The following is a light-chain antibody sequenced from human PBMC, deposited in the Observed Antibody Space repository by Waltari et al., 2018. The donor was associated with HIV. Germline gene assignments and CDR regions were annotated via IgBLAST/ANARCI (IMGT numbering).Light chain of an antibody. V-gene: IGLV1-40*01. Sequence: QSVLTQPPSVSAAPGPRVTISCTGSSSNIGAGCDVHWYQQLPGTAPKLLIYGNNNRPSGVPDRFSGSKSGTSASLAVTGLQAEDEADYYCQSYDSSLSGYVFGTGTKVTVL. CDR3: QSYDSSLSGYV. CDR1: SSNIGAGCD. CDR2: GNN. J-gene: IGLJ1*01.